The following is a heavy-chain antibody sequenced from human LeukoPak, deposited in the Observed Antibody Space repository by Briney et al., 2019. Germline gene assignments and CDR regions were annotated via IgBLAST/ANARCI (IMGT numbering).Heavy chain of an antibody. V-gene: IGHV3-48*03. D-gene: IGHD4-17*01. J-gene: IGHJ4*02. CDR3: ARGPSVTQVY. CDR2: ISSSGSTI. Sequence: PGGSLRLSCAASGFTFSSYEMKWVRQARGRGLECVSYISSSGSTIYYADYVKGRFTISRDNAKNSLYLQMNSLRAEDTAVYYCARGPSVTQVYWGQGTLVTVSS. CDR1: GFTFSSYE.